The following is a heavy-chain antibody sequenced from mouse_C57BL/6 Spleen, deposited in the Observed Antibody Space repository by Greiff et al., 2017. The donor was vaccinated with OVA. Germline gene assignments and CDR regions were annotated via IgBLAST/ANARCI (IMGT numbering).Heavy chain of an antibody. V-gene: IGHV1-54*01. D-gene: IGHD2-1*01. Sequence: VQLQQSGAELVRPGTSVKVSCKASGYAFTNYLIEWVKQRPGQGLEWIGVINPGSGGTNYNEKFKGKATLTADKSSSTAYMQLSSLTSEDSAVYFCARKGYGTGDFDVWGTGTTVTVSS. J-gene: IGHJ1*03. CDR2: INPGSGGT. CDR1: GYAFTNYL. CDR3: ARKGYGTGDFDV.